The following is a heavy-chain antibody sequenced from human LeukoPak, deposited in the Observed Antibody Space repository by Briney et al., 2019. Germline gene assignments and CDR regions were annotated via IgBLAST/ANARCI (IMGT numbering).Heavy chain of an antibody. J-gene: IGHJ5*02. CDR3: ARHTAKAYSSSSDWFDP. Sequence: SETLSLTCTVSGGSISSSYWSWIRQPPGKGLEWFGYIHSSGPPNFNPSLKSRVTMSVDTSKNQFSLKLTSVTAADTAVYYCARHTAKAYSSSSDWFDPWGQGTLVTVSS. D-gene: IGHD6-6*01. CDR1: GGSISSSY. V-gene: IGHV4-4*09. CDR2: IHSSGPP.